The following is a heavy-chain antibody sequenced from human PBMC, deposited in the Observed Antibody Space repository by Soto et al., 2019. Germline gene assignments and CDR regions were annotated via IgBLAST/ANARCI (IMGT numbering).Heavy chain of an antibody. CDR2: IYYSGST. J-gene: IGHJ2*01. Sequence: SETLSLTCTVSGGSISSGSYYWGWIRQPPGKGLEWIGSIYYSGSTYYNPSLKSRVTISVDTSKNQFSLKLSSVTAADTAVYYCARLPEYYDSSGYYWYFDLWGRGTLVTVPQ. D-gene: IGHD3-22*01. CDR3: ARLPEYYDSSGYYWYFDL. V-gene: IGHV4-39*01. CDR1: GGSISSGSYY.